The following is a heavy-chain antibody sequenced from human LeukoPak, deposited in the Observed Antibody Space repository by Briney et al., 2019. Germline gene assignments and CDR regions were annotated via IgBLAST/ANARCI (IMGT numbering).Heavy chain of an antibody. Sequence: RASVKVSCKASGYTFTSYDINWVRQATGQGLEWMGWMNPNSGNTGYAQKFQGRVTMTRNTSISTAYMELSSLRSEDTAVYYCARGRGRITIFGVVIRYYGMDVWGQGTTVTVSS. V-gene: IGHV1-8*01. CDR1: GYTFTSYD. J-gene: IGHJ6*02. D-gene: IGHD3-3*01. CDR3: ARGRGRITIFGVVIRYYGMDV. CDR2: MNPNSGNT.